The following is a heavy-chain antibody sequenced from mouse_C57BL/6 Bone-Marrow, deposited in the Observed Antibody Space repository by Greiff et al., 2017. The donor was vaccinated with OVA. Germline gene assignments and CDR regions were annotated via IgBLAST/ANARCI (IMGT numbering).Heavy chain of an antibody. CDR1: GYTFTSYW. CDR3: TIPLYWYFDV. V-gene: IGHV1-5*01. Sequence: VQLQQSGTVLARPGASVKMSCKTSGYTFTSYWMHWVKQRPGQGLEWIGAIYPGNSDTSYNQKFKGKAKPTAVTSASTAYMELSSLTNEDSAVYYCTIPLYWYFDVWGTGTTVTVSS. J-gene: IGHJ1*03. CDR2: IYPGNSDT.